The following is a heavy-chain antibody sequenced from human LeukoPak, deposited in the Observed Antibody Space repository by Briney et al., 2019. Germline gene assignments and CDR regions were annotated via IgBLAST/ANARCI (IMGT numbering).Heavy chain of an antibody. CDR3: ARDLSFGDRGYFDY. Sequence: GGSLRLSCVASGFTFTTYWMSWVRQAPGKGLEWVAKIKQDGSERNYVDSVKGRFTISRDTAKNSLSLQMDSLRPEDTAVYYCARDLSFGDRGYFDYWGQGTLVTVSS. V-gene: IGHV3-7*01. D-gene: IGHD3/OR15-3a*01. J-gene: IGHJ4*02. CDR1: GFTFTTYW. CDR2: IKQDGSER.